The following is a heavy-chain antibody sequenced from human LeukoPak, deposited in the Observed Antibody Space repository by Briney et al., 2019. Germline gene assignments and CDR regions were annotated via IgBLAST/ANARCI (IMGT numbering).Heavy chain of an antibody. CDR3: ARDGLTGTTGDWFDP. V-gene: IGHV1-18*01. D-gene: IGHD1-7*01. CDR1: GYTFTCYG. CDR2: ISAYNGNT. J-gene: IGHJ5*02. Sequence: ASVKVSCKASGYTFTCYGISWVRQAPGQGLEWMGWISAYNGNTNYAQKLQGRVTMTTDTSTSTAYMELRSLRSDDTAVYYCARDGLTGTTGDWFDPWGQGTLVTVSS.